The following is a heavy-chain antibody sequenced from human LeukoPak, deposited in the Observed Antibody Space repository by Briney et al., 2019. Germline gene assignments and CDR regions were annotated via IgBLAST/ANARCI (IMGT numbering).Heavy chain of an antibody. CDR2: IYYSGST. CDR3: ARSTVTTFEEGYYYGMDV. V-gene: IGHV4-30-4*01. Sequence: SETLSLTCTVSGGSISSGDYYWSWIRQPPGKGLEWIGYIYYSGSTYYNPSLKSRVTISVDTSKNQFSLKLSSVTAADTAVYYCARSTVTTFEEGYYYGMDVWGQGTTVTASS. D-gene: IGHD4-17*01. J-gene: IGHJ6*02. CDR1: GGSISSGDYY.